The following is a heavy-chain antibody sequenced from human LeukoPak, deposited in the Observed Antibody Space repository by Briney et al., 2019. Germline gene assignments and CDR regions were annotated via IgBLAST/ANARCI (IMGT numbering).Heavy chain of an antibody. Sequence: PGRSLRLSCAASGFTFSSYGMHWVRQAPGKGLEWVAVISYDGSNKYYADSVKGRFTNSRDNARNTLYLQMNSLRAEDKAVYYCADNGRGAPLVDWGQGTLVTVSS. CDR3: ADNGRGAPLVD. V-gene: IGHV3-30*03. J-gene: IGHJ4*02. CDR1: GFTFSSYG. CDR2: ISYDGSNK. D-gene: IGHD1-1*01.